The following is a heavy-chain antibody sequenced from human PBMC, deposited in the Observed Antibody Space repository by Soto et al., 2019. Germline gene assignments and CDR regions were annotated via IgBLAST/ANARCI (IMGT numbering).Heavy chain of an antibody. Sequence: PRLSCAASGFTFSDYYMTWIRQAPGEGLEWVSYISTTSDYTNYADSVKGRFTISRDNAKNSLYLQMNSLRAEDTAVYYCARDRDLTSSWSFDYWGQGTLVTVSS. CDR3: ARDRDLTSSWSFDY. V-gene: IGHV3-11*06. CDR2: ISTTSDYT. CDR1: GFTFSDYY. D-gene: IGHD6-13*01. J-gene: IGHJ4*02.